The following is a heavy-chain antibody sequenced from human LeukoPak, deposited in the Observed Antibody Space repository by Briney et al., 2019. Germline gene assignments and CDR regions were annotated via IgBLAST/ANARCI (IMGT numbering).Heavy chain of an antibody. CDR3: AKDNYYDSSGAFDY. J-gene: IGHJ4*02. Sequence: GRSLRLSCAASGFTFDDYAMDWVRQAPGKGLEWVSGISWNSGSIGYADSVKGRFTISRDNAKNSLYLQLNSLRAEDTALYYCAKDNYYDSSGAFDYWGQGTLVTVSA. D-gene: IGHD3-22*01. V-gene: IGHV3-9*01. CDR2: ISWNSGSI. CDR1: GFTFDDYA.